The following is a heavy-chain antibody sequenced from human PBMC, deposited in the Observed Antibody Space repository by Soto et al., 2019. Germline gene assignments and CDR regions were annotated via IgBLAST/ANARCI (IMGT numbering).Heavy chain of an antibody. D-gene: IGHD3-10*01. CDR3: ARDRLLWFGETSGMDV. Sequence: ASVKVSCKASGYTFTGYYMHWVRQAPGQGLEWMGWINPNSGGTNYAQKFQGWVTMTRDTSISTAYMELSRLRSDDTAVYYCARDRLLWFGETSGMDVWGQGTTVTVSS. CDR1: GYTFTGYY. CDR2: INPNSGGT. J-gene: IGHJ6*02. V-gene: IGHV1-2*04.